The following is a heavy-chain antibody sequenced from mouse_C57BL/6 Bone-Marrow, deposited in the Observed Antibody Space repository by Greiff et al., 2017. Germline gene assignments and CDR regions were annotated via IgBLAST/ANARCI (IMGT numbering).Heavy chain of an antibody. Sequence: EVQRVESGGGLVQPGGSMKLSCAASGFTFSDAWMDWVRQSPEKGLEWVAEIRNKANNHATYYAESVKGRFTISRDDSKSSVYLQMNSLRAEDTGIYYCTRQYYSTLYYFDYWGQGTTLTVSS. J-gene: IGHJ2*01. CDR3: TRQYYSTLYYFDY. V-gene: IGHV6-6*01. CDR1: GFTFSDAW. D-gene: IGHD2-5*01. CDR2: IRNKANNHAT.